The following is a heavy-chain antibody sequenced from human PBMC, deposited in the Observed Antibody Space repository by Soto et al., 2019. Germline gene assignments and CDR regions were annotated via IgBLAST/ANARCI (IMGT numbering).Heavy chain of an antibody. V-gene: IGHV3-74*01. Sequence: EVQLVESGGGLVQPGGSLRLSCAASGFTFSGRSMHWVRQAPGKGLVWVSGIDNAGTDSTYADSVKGRFTSSRDNAKTTLYLQMNSLSVEDTAVYYCARGWFGPDVWGKGTTVTVSS. J-gene: IGHJ6*04. CDR1: GFTFSGRS. CDR2: IDNAGTDS. D-gene: IGHD3-10*01. CDR3: ARGWFGPDV.